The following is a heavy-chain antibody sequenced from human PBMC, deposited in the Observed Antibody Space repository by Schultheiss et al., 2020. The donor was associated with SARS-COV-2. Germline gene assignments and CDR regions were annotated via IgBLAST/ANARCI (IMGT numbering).Heavy chain of an antibody. Sequence: SETLSLTCAVSGGSISSSNWWSWVRQPPGKGLEWIGEINHSGSTNYNPSLKSRVTISVDTSKNQFSLKLSSVTAADTAVYYCARGLSGYYDYWGQGTLVTVSS. V-gene: IGHV4-4*02. J-gene: IGHJ4*02. CDR2: INHSGST. CDR1: GGSISSSNW. CDR3: ARGLSGYYDY. D-gene: IGHD2-15*01.